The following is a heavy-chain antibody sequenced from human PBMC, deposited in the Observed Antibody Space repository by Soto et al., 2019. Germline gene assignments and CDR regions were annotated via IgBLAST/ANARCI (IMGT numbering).Heavy chain of an antibody. CDR3: ATPPPSDHSCGHTFGL. CDR1: GVSIGATGDY. J-gene: IGHJ3*01. D-gene: IGHD2-21*01. Sequence: TQSLRYTFSGVSIGATGDYCAWISQPPGKGLEWIGSIYYSGTPYYNPSVRSRVTMSLDTSKNEFSLKLNSVTAADTALYYCATPPPSDHSCGHTFGLWGQGAMVTVSS. V-gene: IGHV4-39*01. CDR2: IYYSGTP.